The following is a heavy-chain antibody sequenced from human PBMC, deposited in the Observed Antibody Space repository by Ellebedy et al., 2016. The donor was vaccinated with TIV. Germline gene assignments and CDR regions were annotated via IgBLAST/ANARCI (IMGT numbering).Heavy chain of an antibody. CDR1: GASIGGYF. V-gene: IGHV4-59*01. CDR3: ARSHRNWFDP. J-gene: IGHJ5*02. CDR2: IHNGVTT. Sequence: MPSETLSLTCAVSGASIGGYFWSWIRQPPGKGLEWIAYIHNGVTTSYNPSLKSRVTISVDTSRNQFSLKLSSVTAADTAVYYCARSHRNWFDPWGQGAQVTVSS. D-gene: IGHD1-14*01.